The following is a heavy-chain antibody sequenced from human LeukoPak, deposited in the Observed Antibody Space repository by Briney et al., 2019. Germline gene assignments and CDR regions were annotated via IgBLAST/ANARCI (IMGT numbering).Heavy chain of an antibody. CDR2: ISAYNGNT. CDR3: ARDLGSIWGAADNWFDP. Sequence: ASVKVSCKASGYTFTSYGISWVRQAPGQGLEWMGWISAYNGNTNYAQKLQGRVTMTTDTSTSTAYMELRSLRSDDTAVYYCARDLGSIWGAADNWFDPWGQGTLVTVSS. D-gene: IGHD6-13*01. V-gene: IGHV1-18*01. CDR1: GYTFTSYG. J-gene: IGHJ5*02.